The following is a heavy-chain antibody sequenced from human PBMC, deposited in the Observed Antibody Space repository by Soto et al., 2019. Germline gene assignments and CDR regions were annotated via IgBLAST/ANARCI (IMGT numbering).Heavy chain of an antibody. V-gene: IGHV4-4*02. CDR1: GGSISSSNW. J-gene: IGHJ6*02. CDR3: ARSPDSSGYYPRRYYYGMDV. D-gene: IGHD3-22*01. CDR2: IYHSGST. Sequence: QVQLQESGPGLVKPSGTLSLTCAVSGGSISSSNWWSWVRQPPGKGLGWIGEIYHSGSTNYNPSLKSRVTMSVDKSKNQFSLKLSSVTAADTAVYYCARSPDSSGYYPRRYYYGMDVWGQGTTVTVSS.